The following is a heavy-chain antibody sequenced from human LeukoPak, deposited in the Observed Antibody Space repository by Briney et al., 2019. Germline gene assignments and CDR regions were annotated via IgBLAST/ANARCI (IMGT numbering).Heavy chain of an antibody. Sequence: SVKDSCKASVGTYSSYPISWVRQPPGQGLAWMGGINPNYGSANYPHKLQGRVTNTPHKSTHTASMEPNNLSSKHTAVYYFVRKDRDSNFDYWGQGTLVTVSS. D-gene: IGHD2-15*01. V-gene: IGHV1-69*06. J-gene: IGHJ4*02. CDR2: INPNYGSA. CDR1: VGTYSSYP. CDR3: VRKDRDSNFDY.